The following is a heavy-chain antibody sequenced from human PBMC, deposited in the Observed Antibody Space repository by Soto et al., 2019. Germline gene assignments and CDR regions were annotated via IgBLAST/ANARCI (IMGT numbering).Heavy chain of an antibody. CDR1: GYTFTNHW. V-gene: IGHV1-18*04. D-gene: IGHD5-18*01. Sequence: ASVKVSCRASGYTFTNHWMHWVRQAPGQGLEWMGWISAYNGITNYAQKLQGRVTMTTDTSTSTAYMELRSLRSDDTAVYYCARLPVDSYGYDYWGQGTLVTVSS. CDR3: ARLPVDSYGYDY. CDR2: ISAYNGIT. J-gene: IGHJ4*02.